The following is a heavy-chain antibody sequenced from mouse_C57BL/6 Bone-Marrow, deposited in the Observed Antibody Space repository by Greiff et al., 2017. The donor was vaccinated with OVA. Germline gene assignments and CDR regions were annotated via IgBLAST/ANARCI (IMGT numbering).Heavy chain of an antibody. V-gene: IGHV8-8*01. CDR3: ARIACVYYYGSRRSYYFDY. Sequence: QVTLKESGPGILQPSQTLSLTCSFSGFSLSTFGMGVGWIRQPSGKGLEWLAHIWWDDDKYYNTALKSRLPISKDTSKTQAFLKIVHVDTADPATYDWARIACVYYYGSRRSYYFDYWGQGTTLTVSS. D-gene: IGHD1-1*01. J-gene: IGHJ2*01. CDR2: IWWDDDK. CDR1: GFSLSTFGMG.